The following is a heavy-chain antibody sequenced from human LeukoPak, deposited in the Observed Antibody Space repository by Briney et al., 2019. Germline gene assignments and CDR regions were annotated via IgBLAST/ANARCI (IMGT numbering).Heavy chain of an antibody. CDR1: GGSISSYY. CDR2: IYYSGST. D-gene: IGHD3-22*01. CDR3: ARHIPDYYDSSGYYRRGDAFDI. J-gene: IGHJ3*02. V-gene: IGHV4-59*01. Sequence: SETLSLTRTVSGGSISSYYWSWIRQTPGKGLEWIGYIYYSGSTDYNPSLKSRVTISVDTSKNQFSLKLSSVTAADTAVYYCARHIPDYYDSSGYYRRGDAFDIWGQGTMVTVS.